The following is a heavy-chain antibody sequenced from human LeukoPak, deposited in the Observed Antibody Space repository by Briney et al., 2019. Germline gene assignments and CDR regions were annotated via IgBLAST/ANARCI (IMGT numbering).Heavy chain of an antibody. CDR3: AREDPGYYYGSGSYYPKEAYYYYYYMDV. CDR2: IKQDGSEK. V-gene: IGHV3-7*01. D-gene: IGHD3-10*01. J-gene: IGHJ6*03. CDR1: GFTFSSYW. Sequence: GGSLRLSCAASGFTFSSYWMSWVRQAPGKGLEWAANIKQDGSEKYYVDSVKGRFTISRDNAKNSLYLQMNSLRAEDTAVYYCAREDPGYYYGSGSYYPKEAYYYYYYMDVWGKGTTVTVSS.